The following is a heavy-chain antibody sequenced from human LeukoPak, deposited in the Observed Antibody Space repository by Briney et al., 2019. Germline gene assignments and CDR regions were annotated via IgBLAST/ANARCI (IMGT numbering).Heavy chain of an antibody. J-gene: IGHJ3*02. D-gene: IGHD3-22*01. CDR1: GGSISSGGYS. V-gene: IGHV4-31*11. Sequence: SETLSLTCAVSGGSISSGGYSWSWIRQHPGEGLEWIGYIYYSGSTYYNPSLKSRVTISVDTSKNQFSLKLSSVTAADTAVYYCARANPLVVIDAFDILGQRKM. CDR2: IYYSGST. CDR3: ARANPLVVIDAFDI.